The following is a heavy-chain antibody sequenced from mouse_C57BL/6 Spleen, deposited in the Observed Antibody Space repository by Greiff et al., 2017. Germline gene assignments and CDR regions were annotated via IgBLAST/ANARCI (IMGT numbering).Heavy chain of an antibody. CDR1: GFTFSSYG. CDR3: ARRGYYYGSSQMDY. D-gene: IGHD1-1*01. J-gene: IGHJ4*01. V-gene: IGHV5-6*02. CDR2: ISSGGSYT. Sequence: EVMLVESGGDLVKPGGSLKLSCAASGFTFSSYGMSWVRQTPDKRLEWVATISSGGSYTYYPDSVKGRFTISRDNAKNTLYLQMSSLQSEDTAMYYGARRGYYYGSSQMDYWGQGTSVTVSS.